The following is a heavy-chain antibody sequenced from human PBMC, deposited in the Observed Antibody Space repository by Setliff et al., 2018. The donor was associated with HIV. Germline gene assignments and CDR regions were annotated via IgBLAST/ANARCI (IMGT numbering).Heavy chain of an antibody. CDR1: GDPIFIGGYY. CDR2: IYHTGKT. V-gene: IGHV4-31*03. D-gene: IGHD1-26*01. J-gene: IGHJ5*02. Sequence: SETLSLTCTVSGDPIFIGGYYWSWIRQHPGGGLEWIGYIYHTGKTYYNPSLQSRIIMSLDISRNQFSLKLISVIAADTAVYYCAKEGNSVDNWLDPWGPGTLVTVSS. CDR3: AKEGNSVDNWLDP.